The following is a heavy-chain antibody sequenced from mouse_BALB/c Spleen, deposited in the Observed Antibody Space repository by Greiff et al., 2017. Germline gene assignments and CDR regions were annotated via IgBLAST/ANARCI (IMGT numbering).Heavy chain of an antibody. CDR3: ARDGNYVGYYFDY. CDR1: GFSFSDYY. CDR2: ISDGGSYT. D-gene: IGHD2-1*01. V-gene: IGHV5-4*02. Sequence: EVKLMESGGGLVKPGGSLKLSCAASGFSFSDYYMYWVRQTPEKRLEWVATISDGGSYTYYPDSVKGRFTISRDNAKNNLYLQMSSLKSEDTAMYYCARDGNYVGYYFDYWGQGTTLTVSS. J-gene: IGHJ2*01.